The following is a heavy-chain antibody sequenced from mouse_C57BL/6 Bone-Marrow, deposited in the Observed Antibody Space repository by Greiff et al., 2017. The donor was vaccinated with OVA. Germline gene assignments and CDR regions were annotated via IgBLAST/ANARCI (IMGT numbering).Heavy chain of an antibody. Sequence: VQLQQSGPELVKPGDSVKISCKASGYSFTGYFMNWVMQSHGKSLEWIGRINPYNGDTFYNQKFKGKATLTVDKSSSTAHMELRSLTSEDSAVYYCARGTYYDYDGYYFDYWGQGTTLTVSS. V-gene: IGHV1-20*01. CDR2: INPYNGDT. CDR3: ARGTYYDYDGYYFDY. J-gene: IGHJ2*01. D-gene: IGHD2-4*01. CDR1: GYSFTGYF.